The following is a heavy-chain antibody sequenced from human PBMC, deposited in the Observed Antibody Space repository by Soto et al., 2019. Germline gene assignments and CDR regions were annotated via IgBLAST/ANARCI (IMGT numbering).Heavy chain of an antibody. CDR2: IYYSGST. Sequence: SETLSLTCTVSGGSISSSSYYWGWIRQPPGKGLEWIGSIYYSGSTYYNPSLKSRVTISVDTSKNQFSLKLSSVTAADTAVYYCARHNSITGKDYYYYYYMDVWGKGTTVTVSS. CDR3: ARHNSITGKDYYYYYYMDV. CDR1: GGSISSSSYY. D-gene: IGHD1-20*01. J-gene: IGHJ6*03. V-gene: IGHV4-39*01.